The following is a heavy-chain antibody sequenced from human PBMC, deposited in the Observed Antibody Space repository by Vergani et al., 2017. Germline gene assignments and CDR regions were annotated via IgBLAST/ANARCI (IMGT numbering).Heavy chain of an antibody. V-gene: IGHV4-59*10. CDR1: GGSFSGYY. CDR3: ARMGSYYYYMDV. D-gene: IGHD3-10*01. CDR2: IYTSGST. J-gene: IGHJ6*03. Sequence: QVQLQQWGAGLLKPSETLSLTCAVYGGSFSGYYWSWIRQPPGKGLEWIGRIYTSGSTNYNPSLKSRVTMSVDTSKNQFSLKLSSVTAADTAVYYCARMGSYYYYMDVWGKGTTVTVSS.